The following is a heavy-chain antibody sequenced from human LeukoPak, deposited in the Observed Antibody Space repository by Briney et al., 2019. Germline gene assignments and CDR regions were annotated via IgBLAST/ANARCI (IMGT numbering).Heavy chain of an antibody. CDR2: ISYDGSNK. J-gene: IGHJ4*02. V-gene: IGHV3-30*03. CDR3: TREERGYIPAF. CDR1: GFTFSSYG. D-gene: IGHD3-16*02. Sequence: GRSLRLSCAASGFTFSSYGMHWVRQAPGKGLEWVAVISYDGSNKYYADSVKGRFTVSRDDSKNTLYLQMTRLRAEDTAVYYCTREERGYIPAFWGQGTLVTVSS.